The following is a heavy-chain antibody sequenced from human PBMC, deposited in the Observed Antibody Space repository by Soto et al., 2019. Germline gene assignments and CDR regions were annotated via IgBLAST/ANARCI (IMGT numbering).Heavy chain of an antibody. D-gene: IGHD3-10*01. CDR1: GFTFSSYA. J-gene: IGHJ3*01. CDR3: AKAIRGVYAFVL. CDR2: ISGSGGST. Sequence: GGSLRLSCAGSGFTFSSYAMSWVRHAPGKGLEWVSAISGSGGSTYYADSVKGRFTISRDNSKNTLYLQMNSLRAEDTAVYYFAKAIRGVYAFVLSCPAPIVTVS. V-gene: IGHV3-23*01.